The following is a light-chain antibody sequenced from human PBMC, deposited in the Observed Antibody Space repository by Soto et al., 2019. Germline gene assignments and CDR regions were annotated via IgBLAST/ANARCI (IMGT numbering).Light chain of an antibody. CDR3: QSYDSSLSGPL. V-gene: IGLV1-40*01. CDR1: SSNIGAGYD. Sequence: VLTQPPSVSGAPGQRVTISCTGSSSNIGAGYDVHWYQQLPGTAPKLLIYGNSNRPSGVPDRFSGSKSGTSASLAITGLQAEDEADYYCQSYDSSLSGPLFGGGTKLTVL. CDR2: GNS. J-gene: IGLJ2*01.